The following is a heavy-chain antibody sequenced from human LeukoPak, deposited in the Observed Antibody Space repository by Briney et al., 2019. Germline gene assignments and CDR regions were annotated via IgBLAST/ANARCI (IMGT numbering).Heavy chain of an antibody. V-gene: IGHV3-7*01. Sequence: GGSLRLSCAASGFTFSSYWMSWVRQAPGKGLEWVANIKQDGSEKYYVDSVKGRFTISRDNAKNSLYLQMNSLRAEDTAVYYCARDVVLEWPYYYYYMDVWGKGTTVTVSS. D-gene: IGHD3-3*01. CDR2: IKQDGSEK. J-gene: IGHJ6*03. CDR1: GFTFSSYW. CDR3: ARDVVLEWPYYYYYMDV.